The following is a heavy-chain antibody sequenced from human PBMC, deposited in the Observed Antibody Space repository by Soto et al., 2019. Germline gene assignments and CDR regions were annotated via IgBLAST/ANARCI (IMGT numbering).Heavy chain of an antibody. D-gene: IGHD3-22*01. Sequence: EVQLLESGGDLVQPGGSLRLSCAASGFIFGTNAMAWVRQAPGKGLGWVSAIGGGSGNTYYTDSVKGRFTISRDNSKNILNLQMNSLRAEDTAVYYCAKKFGDSNSRGDYPGAFDYWGQGTLVTVSS. V-gene: IGHV3-23*01. J-gene: IGHJ4*02. CDR2: IGGGSGNT. CDR1: GFIFGTNA. CDR3: AKKFGDSNSRGDYPGAFDY.